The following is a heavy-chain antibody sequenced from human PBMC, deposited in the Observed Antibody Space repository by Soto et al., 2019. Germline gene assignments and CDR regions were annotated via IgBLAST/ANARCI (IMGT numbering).Heavy chain of an antibody. Sequence: ASVKVSCKASGYTFTHYYIHWVRQAPGQGLEWMGVINPTGGRASYAPKFQGRVTLTRDTSTSTAYMELSSLRSEDTAVYYCARERVGANDYWGQGTLVTVSS. J-gene: IGHJ4*02. CDR2: INPTGGRA. CDR1: GYTFTHYY. V-gene: IGHV1-46*01. CDR3: ARERVGANDY. D-gene: IGHD1-26*01.